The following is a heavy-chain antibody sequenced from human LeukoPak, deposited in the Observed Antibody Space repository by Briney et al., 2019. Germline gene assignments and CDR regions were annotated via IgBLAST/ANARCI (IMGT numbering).Heavy chain of an antibody. V-gene: IGHV1-18*01. CDR3: ATDLLPADRIQLWSMLDY. J-gene: IGHJ4*02. D-gene: IGHD5-18*01. Sequence: GASVKVSCKASGYTFTSYGISWVRQAPGQGLEWMGWISAYNGYTNYAQKLQGRVTMTEDTSTDTAYMELSSLRSEDTAVYYCATDLLPADRIQLWSMLDYWGQGTLVTVSS. CDR2: ISAYNGYT. CDR1: GYTFTSYG.